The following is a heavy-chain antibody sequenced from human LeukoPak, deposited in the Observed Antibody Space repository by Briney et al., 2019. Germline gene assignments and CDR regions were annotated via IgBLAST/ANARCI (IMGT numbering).Heavy chain of an antibody. CDR3: ARGYYYYYMDV. Sequence: SETLSLTCTVSGGSISSYYWSWIRQPPGKGLEWIGYIYYSGSTNYNPSRKSRVTISVDTSKNQFSLKLSSVTAADTAVYYCARGYYYYYMDVWGKGTTVTVSS. V-gene: IGHV4-59*01. CDR1: GGSISSYY. CDR2: IYYSGST. J-gene: IGHJ6*03.